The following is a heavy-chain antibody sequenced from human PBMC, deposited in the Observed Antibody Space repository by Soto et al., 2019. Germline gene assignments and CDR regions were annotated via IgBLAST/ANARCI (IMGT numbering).Heavy chain of an antibody. CDR3: AKDLSTLWFGELFG. CDR1: GFTFSSYG. CDR2: ISYDGSNK. D-gene: IGHD3-10*01. Sequence: GGSLRLSCAASGFTFSSYGMHWVRQAPGKGLEWVAVISYDGSNKYYADSVKGRFTISRDNSKNTLYLQMNSLRAEDTAVYYCAKDLSTLWFGELFGWGQGT. V-gene: IGHV3-30*18. J-gene: IGHJ4*02.